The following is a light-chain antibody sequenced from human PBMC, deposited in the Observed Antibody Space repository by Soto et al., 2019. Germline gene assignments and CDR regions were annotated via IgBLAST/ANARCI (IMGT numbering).Light chain of an antibody. CDR3: QSYDSSLSGLV. Sequence: QSVLTQPPSVSGAPGQRVTISCTGSSSSIGAGYDVHWYQQLPGTAPKLLIYGNSNRPSGVPDRFSGSKSGTPASLAITGLQAEDEADYYCQSYDSSLSGLVFGTGTKVTVL. J-gene: IGLJ1*01. CDR2: GNS. CDR1: SSSIGAGYD. V-gene: IGLV1-40*01.